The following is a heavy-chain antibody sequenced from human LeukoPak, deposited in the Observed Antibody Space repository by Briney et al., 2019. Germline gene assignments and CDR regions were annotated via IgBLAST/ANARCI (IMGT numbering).Heavy chain of an antibody. CDR2: VSGSGGST. CDR1: GFTFSSYA. J-gene: IGHJ4*02. D-gene: IGHD2-2*01. Sequence: GASLRLSCAASGFTFSSYAMSWVRQAPGKGLEWVSVVSGSGGSTYHADSVKGRFSISRDNSKNTLYLQMNSLRAEDTAVYYCAKYLPNQLLKDWGQGTLVTVSS. CDR3: AKYLPNQLLKD. V-gene: IGHV3-23*01.